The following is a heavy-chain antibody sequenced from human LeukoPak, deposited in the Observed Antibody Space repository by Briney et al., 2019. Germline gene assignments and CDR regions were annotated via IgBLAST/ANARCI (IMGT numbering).Heavy chain of an antibody. J-gene: IGHJ3*02. CDR2: ISGGGRTI. CDR3: ASVAVVVTDDAFDI. Sequence: GGSLRLSCAASGFTFSDYYMSWIRQAPGKGLEWISYISGGGRTIYYADSVKGRFTMSRDNAKNSLYLEMNRLSAEDTAVYYCASVAVVVTDDAFDIWGQGTMVTVSS. CDR1: GFTFSDYY. D-gene: IGHD3-22*01. V-gene: IGHV3-11*01.